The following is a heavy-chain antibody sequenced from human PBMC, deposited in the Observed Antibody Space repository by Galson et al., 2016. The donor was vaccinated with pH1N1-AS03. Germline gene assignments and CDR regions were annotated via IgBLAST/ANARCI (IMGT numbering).Heavy chain of an antibody. CDR1: GGTFSDYG. CDR2: IIPLFGAV. D-gene: IGHD2-15*01. J-gene: IGHJ6*02. V-gene: IGHV1-69*13. Sequence: SVKVSCKATGGTFSDYGFSWVRQAPGQGLEWIGGIIPLFGAVKYAQKFQARVTHSADESTSTAYMELSSLTAEDTALYYCASRSCSRCNCYSVRCYHFYGLYVWGLGTTVTVSS. CDR3: ASRSCSRCNCYSVRCYHFYGLYV.